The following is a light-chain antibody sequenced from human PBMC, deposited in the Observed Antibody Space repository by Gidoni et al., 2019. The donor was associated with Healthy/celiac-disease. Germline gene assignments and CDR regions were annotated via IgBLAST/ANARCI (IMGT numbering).Light chain of an antibody. V-gene: IGLV2-11*01. CDR2: DVS. J-gene: IGLJ2*01. CDR1: SSDVGGYNY. CDR3: CSYAGSYTYVV. Sequence: QSALTQPRSVSWSPGQSVPISCTGPSSDVGGYNYVSWYQPHPGKAPKLMIYDVSKRPAGVPDRFSGSKSGNTASLTISGLQAEDESDYYCCSYAGSYTYVVFGGGTKLTVL.